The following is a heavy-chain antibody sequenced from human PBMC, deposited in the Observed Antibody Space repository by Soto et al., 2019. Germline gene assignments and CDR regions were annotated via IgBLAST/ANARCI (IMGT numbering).Heavy chain of an antibody. CDR2: FSFDGSTK. CDR3: ARDRSSSDAFDI. V-gene: IGHV3-30-3*01. Sequence: QVQLVESGGGVVQPGRSLRLSCAASGFTFSNYAMHWVRQAPGKGLEWVALFSFDGSTKYYADSVKGRFTISRDNSKNTLYIQMNSLRAEDTAVYYCARDRSSSDAFDIWGQGTMVTVSS. J-gene: IGHJ3*02. D-gene: IGHD6-6*01. CDR1: GFTFSNYA.